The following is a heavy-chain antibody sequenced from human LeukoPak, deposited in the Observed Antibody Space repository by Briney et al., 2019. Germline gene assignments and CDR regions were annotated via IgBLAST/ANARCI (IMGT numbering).Heavy chain of an antibody. CDR1: GFTFSSYG. V-gene: IGHV3-30*02. Sequence: GGSLRLSCAASGFTFSSYGMHWVRQAPGKGLEWVAFITYDGSNKYYAESVKGRFTISRDGSKNTLYVQMNSLRGEDTAVYHCARDLTYSGWYYFDCWGHGTLVTVSS. CDR2: ITYDGSNK. J-gene: IGHJ4*01. CDR3: ARDLTYSGWYYFDC. D-gene: IGHD6-19*01.